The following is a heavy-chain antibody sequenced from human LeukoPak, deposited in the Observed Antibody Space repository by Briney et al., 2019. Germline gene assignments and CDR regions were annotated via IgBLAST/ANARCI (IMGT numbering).Heavy chain of an antibody. CDR1: GFTFSNSW. CDR3: ARDMAFGALDI. D-gene: IGHD3-3*01. V-gene: IGHV3-7*04. CDR2: IQPEGSEK. Sequence: GGSLRLSCAASGFTFSNSWMTWVRQAPGKGLEWVANIQPEGSEKYFVGSVEGRFSISRDNAQNSLYLQMNSLRAEDTAVYYCARDMAFGALDIWGQGTMVTVSS. J-gene: IGHJ3*02.